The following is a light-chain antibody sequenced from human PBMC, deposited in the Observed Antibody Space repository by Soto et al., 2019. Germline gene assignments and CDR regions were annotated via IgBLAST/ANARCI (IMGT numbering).Light chain of an antibody. Sequence: QSALTQPASVSGSPGQSITISYTGTSSDVGSYNLVSWYQQHPGKAPKLMIYEGSKRPSGVSNRFSGSKSGNMASLTISGLQAEDEADYYCCSYAGSSTYVFGTGTKLTVL. J-gene: IGLJ1*01. V-gene: IGLV2-23*01. CDR3: CSYAGSSTYV. CDR1: SSDVGSYNL. CDR2: EGS.